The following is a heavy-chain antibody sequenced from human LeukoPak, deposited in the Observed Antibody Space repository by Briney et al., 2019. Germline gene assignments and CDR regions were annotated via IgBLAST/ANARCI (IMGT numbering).Heavy chain of an antibody. J-gene: IGHJ6*02. CDR1: GGSFSGYY. D-gene: IGHD3-10*01. Sequence: SETLSLTCAVYGGSFSGYYWSWIRQPPGKGLEWIGEINHSGSTNYNPSLKSRVTISVDTSKNQFSLKLSSVTAADTAVYYCARGRGGSGSYYNRFYYYYGMDVWGQGTTVTVSS. CDR3: ARGRGGSGSYYNRFYYYYGMDV. V-gene: IGHV4-34*01. CDR2: INHSGST.